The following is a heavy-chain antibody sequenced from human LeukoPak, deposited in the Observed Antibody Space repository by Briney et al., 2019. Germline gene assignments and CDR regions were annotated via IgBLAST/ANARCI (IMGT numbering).Heavy chain of an antibody. V-gene: IGHV1-69*01. D-gene: IGHD2-2*01. CDR2: IIPIFGTA. CDR1: GGTFSSYA. CDR3: ARAYIVVVPAAFYYYYGMDV. J-gene: IGHJ6*02. Sequence: GSSVKVSCKASGGTFSSYAISWVRQAPGQGLEWMGGIIPIFGTANYAQKFQGRVTITADESTSTAYMELSSLRSEDTAVYYCARAYIVVVPAAFYYYYGMDVWGQGTTVTVSS.